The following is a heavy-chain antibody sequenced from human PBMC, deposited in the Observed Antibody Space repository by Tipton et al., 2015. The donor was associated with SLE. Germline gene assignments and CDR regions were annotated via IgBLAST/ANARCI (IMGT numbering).Heavy chain of an antibody. V-gene: IGHV1-18*01. CDR2: ISTYNGNT. J-gene: IGHJ6*02. D-gene: IGHD3-9*01. CDR1: GYTFTTYG. CDR3: ARADVRYFDWLSAADV. Sequence: QSGAEVKKPGASVKVSCKASGYTFTTYGISWVRQAPGQGLEWMGWISTYNGNTNYAQKLQDRVTMTTDTSTSTAYMELRSLSSDDTAVYYCARADVRYFDWLSAADVWGQGTTVTVSS.